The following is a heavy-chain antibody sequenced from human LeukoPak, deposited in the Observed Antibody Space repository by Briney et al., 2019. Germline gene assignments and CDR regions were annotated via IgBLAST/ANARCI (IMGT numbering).Heavy chain of an antibody. CDR2: INHSGGT. CDR1: GGSFSGYY. D-gene: IGHD4-17*01. CDR3: ARGRNDYGASFFDY. J-gene: IGHJ4*02. Sequence: SETLSLACAVYGGSFSGYYWIYIRQPPGKGREWSGEINHSGGTNYNPSLKSRVTISLDTSRNQFSLNLSSVTAADTAVYYCARGRNDYGASFFDYWGQGTLVTVSS. V-gene: IGHV4-34*01.